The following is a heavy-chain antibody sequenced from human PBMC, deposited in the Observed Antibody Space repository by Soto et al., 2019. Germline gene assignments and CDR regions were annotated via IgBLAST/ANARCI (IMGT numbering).Heavy chain of an antibody. CDR2: ISGSGGET. CDR3: AKGRHGSSYSASDY. D-gene: IGHD2-15*01. V-gene: IGHV3-23*01. J-gene: IGHJ4*02. Sequence: GSLRLSCAASGFTFGSDAMSWARQAPGKGLEWVSVISGSGGETFYADSVKGRFTISRDNSKNTLFLQMNSLGADDTALYYCAKGRHGSSYSASDYWGQGTLVTVSS. CDR1: GFTFGSDA.